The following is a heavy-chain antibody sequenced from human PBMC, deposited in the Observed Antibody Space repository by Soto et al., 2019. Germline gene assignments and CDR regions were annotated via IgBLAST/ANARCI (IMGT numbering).Heavy chain of an antibody. J-gene: IGHJ6*02. CDR2: ISGSGDDT. D-gene: IGHD2-15*01. CDR3: PSWVAAANYSYPYGMDV. Sequence: EVVLLESGGGLVQPGGSLRLSCEASGFTSSNYARSWVRQAPGKGLEWVSGISGSGDDTNYADSVKGRFTISRDNSKNTLLLQMNSLRSDDTAVYYCPSWVAAANYSYPYGMDVWGQGTTVTVSS. V-gene: IGHV3-23*01. CDR1: GFTSSNYA.